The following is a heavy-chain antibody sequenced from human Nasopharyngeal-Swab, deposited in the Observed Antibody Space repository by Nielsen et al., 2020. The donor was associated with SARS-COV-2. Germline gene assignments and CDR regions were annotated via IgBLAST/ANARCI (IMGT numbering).Heavy chain of an antibody. Sequence: WVGQALGQGLEWMGGIIPIFGTANYAQKFQGRVTITADKSTSTAYMELSSLRSEDTAVYYCASPYCSSTSCRLSYYYGMDVWGQGTTVTVSS. V-gene: IGHV1-69*06. D-gene: IGHD2-2*01. J-gene: IGHJ6*02. CDR3: ASPYCSSTSCRLSYYYGMDV. CDR2: IIPIFGTA.